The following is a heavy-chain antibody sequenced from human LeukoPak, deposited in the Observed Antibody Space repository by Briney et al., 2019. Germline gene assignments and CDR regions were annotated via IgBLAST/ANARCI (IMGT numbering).Heavy chain of an antibody. J-gene: IGHJ4*02. CDR1: GGSISSYY. Sequence: SETLSLTCTVSGGSISSYYWSWIRQPAGKGLEWIGRIYTSGSTNYNPSLKSRVTMSVDTSKNQFSLKLSSVTAADTAVYYCARERLKGYYDFWSGYYTRWYFDCWGQGTLVTVSS. CDR3: ARERLKGYYDFWSGYYTRWYFDC. D-gene: IGHD3-3*01. V-gene: IGHV4-4*07. CDR2: IYTSGST.